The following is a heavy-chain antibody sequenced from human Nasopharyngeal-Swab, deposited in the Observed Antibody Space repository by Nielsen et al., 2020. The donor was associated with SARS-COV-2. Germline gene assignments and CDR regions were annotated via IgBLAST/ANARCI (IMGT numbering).Heavy chain of an antibody. V-gene: IGHV3-73*01. Sequence: GGSLRLSCAASGFIFSGSAMHWVRQASGKGLEWVGRIGDKDHNYATTYGAAVKGRFTISRDDSKNTAFLQMDSRKTEDTALYYCTTDYYFDYWGQGTLVTVSS. CDR2: IGDKDHNYAT. J-gene: IGHJ4*02. CDR3: TTDYYFDY. CDR1: GFIFSGSA.